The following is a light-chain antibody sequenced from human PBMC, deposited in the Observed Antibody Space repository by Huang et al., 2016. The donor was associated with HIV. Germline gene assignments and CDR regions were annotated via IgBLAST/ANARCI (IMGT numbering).Light chain of an antibody. J-gene: IGKJ2*01. CDR2: GAS. CDR3: QQYNKWPPYT. CDR1: ESILRN. V-gene: IGKV3-15*01. Sequence: VMTQSPATLSVSPGERATLSCRASESILRNLAWYQQRPGQPPRLLIYGASVRLPGIPDRFRGSGSGTEFGLTISSLQSEDFAVYYCQQYNKWPPYTYGQGTKLEIK.